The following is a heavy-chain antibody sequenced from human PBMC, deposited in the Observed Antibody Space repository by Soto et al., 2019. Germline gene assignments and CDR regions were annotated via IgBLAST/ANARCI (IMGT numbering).Heavy chain of an antibody. CDR3: ARGLYSGWHYFDY. Sequence: EVQLVESGGGLVQPGGSLRLSCAASGFTVNSNYMSWVRQAPGKGLEWVSVIYSGGSTYYADSVKGRFTISRDNSKNTLYLQMNSLRAEDTAVYYCARGLYSGWHYFDYWGQGTLVTVSS. D-gene: IGHD5-12*01. J-gene: IGHJ4*02. CDR2: IYSGGST. CDR1: GFTVNSNY. V-gene: IGHV3-66*01.